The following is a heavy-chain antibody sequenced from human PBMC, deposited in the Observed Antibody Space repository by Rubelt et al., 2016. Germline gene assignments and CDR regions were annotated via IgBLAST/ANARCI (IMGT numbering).Heavy chain of an antibody. D-gene: IGHD5-18*01. CDR3: ASSVGYSYGVLDY. Sequence: GGGLVQPGGSLRLSCAASGFAFSSYSMNWVRQAPGKGLEYVSAINTDGDNVYYADSVKGRFTISRDNSKNTLYLQMNSLRAEDTAVYYCASSVGYSYGVLDYWGQGTLVTVSS. J-gene: IGHJ4*02. CDR1: GFAFSSYS. CDR2: INTDGDNV. V-gene: IGHV3-64*04.